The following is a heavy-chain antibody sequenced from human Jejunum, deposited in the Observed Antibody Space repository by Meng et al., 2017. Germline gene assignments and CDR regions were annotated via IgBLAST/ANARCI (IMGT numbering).Heavy chain of an antibody. J-gene: IGHJ4*02. D-gene: IGHD3-22*01. CDR3: ARVQGDFYDNDAYYSYFAY. V-gene: IGHV4-4*02. CDR1: GGSISNW. Sequence: RRTQAGPGLATPWGALSLTCTVSGGSISNWWSWVRQPPGKGLEWIGDIYHSGTTNYNPSLQSRVTISVDKSENQFSLKLRSVTAADTAVYYCARVQGDFYDNDAYYSYFAYWGPGALVTVSS. CDR2: IYHSGTT.